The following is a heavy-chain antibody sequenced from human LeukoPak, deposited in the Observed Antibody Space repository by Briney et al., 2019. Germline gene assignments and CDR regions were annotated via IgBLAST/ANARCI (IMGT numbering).Heavy chain of an antibody. J-gene: IGHJ4*02. V-gene: IGHV3-74*01. D-gene: IGHD3-22*01. CDR1: RFTFSSYW. CDR2: INSDGSST. CDR3: ARVQLPYYYDSSGYGVGY. Sequence: GGSLRLSCAASRFTFSSYWMHWVRQAPGKGLVWVSRINSDGSSTSYADSVKCRFTISRDNAKNTLFLQMNSLRAEDTAVYYCARVQLPYYYDSSGYGVGYWGQGTLVTVSS.